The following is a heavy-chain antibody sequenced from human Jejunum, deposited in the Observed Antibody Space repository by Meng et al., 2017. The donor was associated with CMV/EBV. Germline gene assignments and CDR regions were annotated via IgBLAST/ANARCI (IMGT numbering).Heavy chain of an antibody. CDR3: AGLFQYDILTGSWY. V-gene: IGHV4-30-4*08. CDR1: GGFVSSDYY. J-gene: IGHJ4*02. Sequence: QWQEEWSGTGLVNPSQTLSLTCSASGGFVSSDYYWSWIRHSPGKGLEWIGYIYNNGNTDYNPSLKSRVSISVDTSKNEVSLTLRSVTAADTAVYYCAGLFQYDILTGSWYWGQGTMVTVSS. CDR2: IYNNGNT. D-gene: IGHD3-9*01.